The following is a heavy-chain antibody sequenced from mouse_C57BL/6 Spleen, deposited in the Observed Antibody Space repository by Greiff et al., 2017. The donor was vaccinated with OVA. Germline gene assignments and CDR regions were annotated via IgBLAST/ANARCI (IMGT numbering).Heavy chain of an antibody. CDR3: ARSGYGNYNY. CDR2: INPSTGGT. V-gene: IGHV1-42*01. J-gene: IGHJ2*01. D-gene: IGHD2-1*01. CDR1: GYSFTGYY. Sequence: EVKLVESGPELVKPGASVKISCKASGYSFTGYYMNWVKQSPEKSLEWIGEINPSTGGTTYNQKFKAKATLTVDKSSSTAYMQLKSLTSEDSAVYYCARSGYGNYNYWGQGTTLTVSS.